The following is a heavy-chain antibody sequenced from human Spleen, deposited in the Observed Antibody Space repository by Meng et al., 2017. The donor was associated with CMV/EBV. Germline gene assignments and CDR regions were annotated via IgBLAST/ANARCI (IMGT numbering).Heavy chain of an antibody. CDR2: ISYSSDII. CDR1: GFTFSSYT. V-gene: IGHV3-48*04. J-gene: IGHJ4*02. CDR3: ARDFRVSRSGYNEDC. Sequence: GGSLRLSCAASGFTFSSYTMNWVRQAPGKGLEWVSYISYSSDIIYYADSVKGRFTISRDNAKNSLFLQMNSLRAEDTAVYYCARDFRVSRSGYNEDCWGQGTLVTVSS. D-gene: IGHD5-24*01.